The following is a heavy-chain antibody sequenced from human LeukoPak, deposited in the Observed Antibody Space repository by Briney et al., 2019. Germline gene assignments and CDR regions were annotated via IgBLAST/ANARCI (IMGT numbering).Heavy chain of an antibody. V-gene: IGHV3-30*04. CDR2: ISYDGSNK. D-gene: IGHD1-1*01. CDR1: GFTFSSYA. Sequence: GGPLRLSCAASGFTFSSYAMHWVRQAPGKGLEWVAVISYDGSNKYYADSVKGRFTISRDNSKNTLYLQMNSLRAEDTAVYYCASNSDWGQGTLVTVSS. J-gene: IGHJ4*02. CDR3: ASNSD.